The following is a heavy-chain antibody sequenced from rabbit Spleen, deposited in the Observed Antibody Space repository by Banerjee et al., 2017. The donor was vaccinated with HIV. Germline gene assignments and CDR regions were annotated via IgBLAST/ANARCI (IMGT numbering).Heavy chain of an antibody. V-gene: IGHV1S40*01. CDR2: IDPIFGTT. J-gene: IGHJ4*01. D-gene: IGHD6-1*01. Sequence: QSLEESGGDLVKPGASLTLTCTASGFSFSSSDWIYWVRQAPGKGLEWIGYIDPIFGTTWYASWAKGRFTISKTSSTTVTLQMTSLTAADTATYFCAREKSGDYGYDLWGPGTLVTVS. CDR1: GFSFSSSDW. CDR3: AREKSGDYGYDL.